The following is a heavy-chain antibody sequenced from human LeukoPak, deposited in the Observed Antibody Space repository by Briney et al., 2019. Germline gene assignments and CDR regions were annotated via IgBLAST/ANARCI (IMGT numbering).Heavy chain of an antibody. CDR1: GGSISSSSYY. CDR3: ARNLYSSSWGGAFDI. D-gene: IGHD6-13*01. CDR2: IYYSGST. V-gene: IGHV4-39*01. J-gene: IGHJ3*02. Sequence: SETLSLTCTVSGGSISSSSYYWGWIRQPPGKGLEWIGSIYYSGSTYYNPSLKSRVTISVDTSKNQFSLKLSSVTAADTAVYYCARNLYSSSWGGAFDIWGQGTMVTVSS.